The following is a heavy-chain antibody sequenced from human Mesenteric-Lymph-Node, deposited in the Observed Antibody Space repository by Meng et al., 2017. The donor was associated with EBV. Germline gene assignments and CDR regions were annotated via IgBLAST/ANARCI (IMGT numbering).Heavy chain of an antibody. CDR2: IYYSGST. CDR3: ARVGYCSGGSCSFRYFDY. V-gene: IGHV4-30-4*01. CDR1: GGSISNSDYY. D-gene: IGHD2-15*01. J-gene: IGHJ4*02. Sequence: QVQLQGSAPGVVKPSQPPSPTFTVSGGSISNSDYYWSWIRQPPGKGLEWIGYIYYSGSTYYNPSLKSRVTISVDTSKNQFSLKLSSVTAADTAVHYCARVGYCSGGSCSFRYFDYWGQGILVTVSS.